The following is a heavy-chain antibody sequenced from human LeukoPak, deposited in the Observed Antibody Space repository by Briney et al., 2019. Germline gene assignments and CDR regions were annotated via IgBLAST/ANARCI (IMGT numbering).Heavy chain of an antibody. CDR1: GFTFSSYG. CDR2: IRYDGSNK. D-gene: IGHD6-13*01. V-gene: IGHV3-30*02. Sequence: GGSLRLSCAASGFTFSSYGMHWVRQAPGKGLEWVAFIRYDGSNKYYADSVKGRFTISRDNSKNTLYPQMNSLRAEDTAVYYCAKSKDGNIAASFDPWGQGTLVTVSS. J-gene: IGHJ5*02. CDR3: AKSKDGNIAASFDP.